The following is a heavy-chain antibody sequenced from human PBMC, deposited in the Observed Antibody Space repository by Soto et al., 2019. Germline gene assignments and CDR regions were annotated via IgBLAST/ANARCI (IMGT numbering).Heavy chain of an antibody. J-gene: IGHJ5*02. CDR3: ARDRTLTGTTFDP. CDR2: IYYSGST. Sequence: SETLSLTCTVSGGSMSSYYWSWIRQPPGKGLEWIGYIYYSGSTNYNPSLRSRVTISVDTSRNQFTLNLSSVTAADTAVYYCARDRTLTGTTFDPWGQGTLVTVSS. V-gene: IGHV4-59*01. D-gene: IGHD1-7*01. CDR1: GGSMSSYY.